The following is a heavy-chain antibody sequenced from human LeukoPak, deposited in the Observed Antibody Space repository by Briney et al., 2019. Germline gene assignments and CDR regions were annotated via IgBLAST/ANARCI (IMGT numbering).Heavy chain of an antibody. CDR1: GFTFSSYA. CDR3: AIMHGYYDGSGYWVQ. D-gene: IGHD3-22*01. J-gene: IGHJ4*02. Sequence: GGSLRLSCAASGFTFSSYAMSWIRQAPGKGLEWVSFISPSADRTSNADSVEGRFTISRDNPRNTLYLQMNSLRDEDTAVYYCAIMHGYYDGSGYWVQWGQGTLVTVSS. V-gene: IGHV3-23*01. CDR2: ISPSADRT.